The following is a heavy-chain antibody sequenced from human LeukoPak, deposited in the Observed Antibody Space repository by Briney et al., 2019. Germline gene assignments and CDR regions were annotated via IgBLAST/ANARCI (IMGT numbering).Heavy chain of an antibody. J-gene: IGHJ4*02. CDR1: GFTFCNAW. V-gene: IGHV3-21*01. CDR2: ITSGTTYI. CDR3: ARWPYSSSYYFDY. Sequence: GGSLRLSCAASGFTFCNAWMSWVRQSPEKGLEWVSSITSGTTYIYYADSVRGRFTLSRDNAKNSLYLQMNSLRAEDTAVYYCARWPYSSSYYFDYWGQGTLVTVSS. D-gene: IGHD6-6*01.